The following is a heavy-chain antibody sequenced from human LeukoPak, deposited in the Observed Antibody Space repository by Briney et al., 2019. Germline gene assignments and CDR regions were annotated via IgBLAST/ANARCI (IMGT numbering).Heavy chain of an antibody. CDR1: GFTFSSYA. J-gene: IGHJ3*02. V-gene: IGHV3-23*01. Sequence: PGGSLRLSCAASGFTFSSYAMSWARQAPGKGLEWVSAISGSGGSTYYADSVKGRFTISRDNSKNTLYLQMNSLRAEDTAVYYCAKTYYYDSSGYFYAFDIWGQGTMVTVSS. D-gene: IGHD3-22*01. CDR2: ISGSGGST. CDR3: AKTYYYDSSGYFYAFDI.